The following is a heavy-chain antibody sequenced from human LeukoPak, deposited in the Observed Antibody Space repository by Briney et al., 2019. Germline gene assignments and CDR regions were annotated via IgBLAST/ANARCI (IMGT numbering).Heavy chain of an antibody. V-gene: IGHV4-30-4*01. Sequence: PSETLSLTCTVSGGSISSGDYYWSWIRQPPGKGLEWIGYIYYSGSTYYNPSLKSRVTISVDTSKNQFSLKLSSVTAADTAAYYCARDRIYCSGGSCPPFYYYYGMDVWGQGTTVTVSS. J-gene: IGHJ6*02. CDR1: GGSISSGDYY. CDR3: ARDRIYCSGGSCPPFYYYYGMDV. D-gene: IGHD2-15*01. CDR2: IYYSGST.